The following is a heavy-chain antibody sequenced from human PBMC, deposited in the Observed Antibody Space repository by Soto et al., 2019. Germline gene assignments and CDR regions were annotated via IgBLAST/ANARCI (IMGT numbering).Heavy chain of an antibody. J-gene: IGHJ6*02. CDR3: KREGANALAV. Sequence: ASVKACSNAPCDPFAIYCMRWAPQAPGQGLEWMGWISAYNGNTNYAQKLQGRVTKTTDTTTRTAYMELRSLRSEDTAVYYCKREGANALAVRGQRTPVTVSS. D-gene: IGHD5-12*01. CDR2: ISAYNGNT. V-gene: IGHV1-18*01. CDR1: CDPFAIYC.